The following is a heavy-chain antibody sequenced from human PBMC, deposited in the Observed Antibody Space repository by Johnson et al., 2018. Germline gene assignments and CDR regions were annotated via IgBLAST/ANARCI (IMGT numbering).Heavy chain of an antibody. CDR2: IKQDGSEK. D-gene: IGHD4-17*01. CDR1: GFTFSSYW. V-gene: IGHV3-7*01. Sequence: VQLVESGGGVVQPGGSLRLSCAASGFTFSSYWMSWVRQAPGKGLEWVANIKQDGSEKYYVDSVKGRFTISRDNAKNSLYLQMNSLRAEDTAVSYCSNYGDHPDAFDIWGQGTMVTVSS. CDR3: SNYGDHPDAFDI. J-gene: IGHJ3*02.